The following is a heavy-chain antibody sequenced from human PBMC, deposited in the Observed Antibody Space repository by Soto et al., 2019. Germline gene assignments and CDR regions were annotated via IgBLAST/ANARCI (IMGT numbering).Heavy chain of an antibody. CDR2: ISYDGSNK. CDR3: AKEDIGLDY. J-gene: IGHJ4*02. V-gene: IGHV3-30*18. Sequence: QVQLVESGGGVVQPGRSLRLSCAASGFTFSSYGRHWVRQAPGKGLEWVAVISYDGSNKYYADSVKGRFTISRDNSKNTLYLQMNSLRAEDTAVYYCAKEDIGLDYWGQGTLVTVSS. D-gene: IGHD2-15*01. CDR1: GFTFSSYG.